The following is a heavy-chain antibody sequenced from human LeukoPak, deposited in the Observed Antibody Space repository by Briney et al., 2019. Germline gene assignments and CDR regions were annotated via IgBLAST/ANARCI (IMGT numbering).Heavy chain of an antibody. J-gene: IGHJ4*02. Sequence: GGSLRFSYAVSGLTFSSSWMDWVRQAPGKGLEWVASINPDGNKKYSADSVKGRFTISRDNAENSLYLQMNSLRVEDTAFYYCARDLAYSRLDYWGQGMLVTVSS. CDR2: INPDGNKK. V-gene: IGHV3-7*01. CDR1: GLTFSSSW. CDR3: ARDLAYSRLDY. D-gene: IGHD5-18*01.